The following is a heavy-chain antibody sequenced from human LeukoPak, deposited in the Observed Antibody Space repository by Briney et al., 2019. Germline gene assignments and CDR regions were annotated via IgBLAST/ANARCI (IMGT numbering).Heavy chain of an antibody. J-gene: IGHJ4*02. V-gene: IGHV4-61*02. CDR2: MYSSGGA. CDR3: ARLGGLGEYDYGDY. D-gene: IGHD3-16*01. CDR1: GASVSSGNCY. Sequence: SETLSLTCTVSGASVSSGNCYWSWIRQPAGKGPEWIGRMYSSGGANYNPSLKTRVTISIDTSKNQFSLRLSSVTAADTAVYFCARLGGLGEYDYGDYWGQGALVIVSS.